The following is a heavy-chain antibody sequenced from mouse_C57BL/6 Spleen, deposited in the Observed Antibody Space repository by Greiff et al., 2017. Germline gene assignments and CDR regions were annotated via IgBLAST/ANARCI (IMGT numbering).Heavy chain of an antibody. CDR2: LYPGSGST. D-gene: IGHD1-1*01. CDR1: GYTFTSYW. Sequence: VQLQQPGAELVKPGASVKMSCKASGYTFTSYWITWVKRRPGQGLEWIGDLYPGSGSTNYNEKFKSKATLTVDTSSSTAYMQLSSLTSEDSAVYYCARSTVVATRYFDVWGTGTTVTVSS. V-gene: IGHV1-55*01. CDR3: ARSTVVATRYFDV. J-gene: IGHJ1*03.